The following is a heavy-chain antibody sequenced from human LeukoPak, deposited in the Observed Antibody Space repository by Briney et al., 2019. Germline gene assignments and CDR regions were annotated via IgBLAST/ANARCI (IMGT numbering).Heavy chain of an antibody. CDR3: ARGTAGWTRFDH. D-gene: IGHD3/OR15-3a*01. CDR1: GGSISSYY. Sequence: SETLSLTCTVSGGSISSYYWSWIRQPPGKGLEWIGYIYYSGSTNYNPSLKSRVTISVDTSKNQFSLKLSSVTAADTAVYYCARGTAGWTRFDHWGQGALVTVSS. J-gene: IGHJ4*02. CDR2: IYYSGST. V-gene: IGHV4-59*12.